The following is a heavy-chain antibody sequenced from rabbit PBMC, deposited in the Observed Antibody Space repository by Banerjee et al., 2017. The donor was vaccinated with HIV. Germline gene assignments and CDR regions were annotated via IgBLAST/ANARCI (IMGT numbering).Heavy chain of an antibody. J-gene: IGHJ4*01. CDR2: IYNGDDST. D-gene: IGHD6-1*01. CDR1: GFSFSSSHF. V-gene: IGHV1S45*01. CDR3: ARDAYADDDGYGAASFNL. Sequence: QEQLEESGGDLVKPGASLTLTCTASGFSFSSSHFISWVRQAPGKGLEWIACIYNGDDSTYYASWAKGRFTSSKTSSTTVTLQMTSLTAADTATYFCARDAYADDDGYGAASFNLWGQGTLVTVS.